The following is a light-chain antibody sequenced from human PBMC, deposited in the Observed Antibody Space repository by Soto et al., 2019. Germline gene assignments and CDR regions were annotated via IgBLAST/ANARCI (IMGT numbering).Light chain of an antibody. CDR2: RDS. J-gene: IGLJ3*02. CDR1: NIGSKN. Sequence: SYELTQPLSVSVALGQTARITCGGNNIGSKNVHWYQQKPGQAPVLVIYRDSNRPSGIPERFSGSNSGNTATLTISRAQAGDEADYYRQVWDSSTARVFGGGTKVTVL. CDR3: QVWDSSTARV. V-gene: IGLV3-9*01.